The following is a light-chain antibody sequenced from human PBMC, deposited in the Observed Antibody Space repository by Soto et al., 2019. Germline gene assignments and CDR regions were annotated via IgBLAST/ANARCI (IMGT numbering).Light chain of an antibody. Sequence: EILLMQSPGPLSLTPGERATLSCRASQTLRRTYIAWYQQKPGQAPRLLIYDASNRATGIPARFSGSGSGTDFTLTISSLEPEDFAVYYCQHRSNWPLTFGGGTKVDIK. CDR3: QHRSNWPLT. J-gene: IGKJ4*01. CDR2: DAS. V-gene: IGKV3-11*01. CDR1: QTLRRTY.